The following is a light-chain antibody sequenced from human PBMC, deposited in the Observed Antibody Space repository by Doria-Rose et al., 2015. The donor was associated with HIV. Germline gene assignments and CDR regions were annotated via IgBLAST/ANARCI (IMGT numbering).Light chain of an antibody. Sequence: DIQLAPSPSTLSASVGDRVTITCRASQSISYWLDWHQQKSGRAPKLLIYMASTLQSGVPSRFRGSGSGTEFTLTINSLQPDDFATYYCQHFDKYFSWTFGHGTKVDIK. J-gene: IGKJ1*01. CDR1: QSISYW. CDR3: QHFDKYFSWT. V-gene: IGKV1-5*03. CDR2: MAS.